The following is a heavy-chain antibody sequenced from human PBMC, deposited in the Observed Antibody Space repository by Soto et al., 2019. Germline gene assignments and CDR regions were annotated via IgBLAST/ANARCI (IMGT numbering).Heavy chain of an antibody. CDR3: APALGGLQGS. J-gene: IGHJ5*02. CDR1: GFTFSNYW. CDR2: MNEDGTTI. D-gene: IGHD5-18*01. Sequence: EVQLVESGGGLVQPGGSLRLSCAASGFTFSNYWMHWVRQAPGKGLVWVSRMNEDGTTIDYADSVKGRFTISRDNAKSTLYLQMNSLRAEDTAVYYCAPALGGLQGSWGQVPLVTVSS. V-gene: IGHV3-74*01.